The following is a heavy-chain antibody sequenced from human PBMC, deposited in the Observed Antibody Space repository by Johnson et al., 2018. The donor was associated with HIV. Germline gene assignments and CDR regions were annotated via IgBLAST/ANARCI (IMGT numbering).Heavy chain of an antibody. CDR1: GFTFSSFT. V-gene: IGHV3-30*04. D-gene: IGHD3-10*01. CDR3: ARGPLFYYSSGLWAFDI. Sequence: QVQLVESGGGLVQPGGSLRLSCVVSGFTFSSFTMHWVRQAPGKGLEWVAVISDDVSSTFYVDSVKGRFTISRDNSNNTLYLQMSGLSAEDTALYYCARGPLFYYSSGLWAFDIWGQGTMVTVSS. CDR2: ISDDVSST. J-gene: IGHJ3*02.